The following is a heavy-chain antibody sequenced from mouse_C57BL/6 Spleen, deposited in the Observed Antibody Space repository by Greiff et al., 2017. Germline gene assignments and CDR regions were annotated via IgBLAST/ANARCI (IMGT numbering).Heavy chain of an antibody. CDR1: GYTFTSYW. Sequence: QVQLQQPGAELVKPGASVKLSCKASGYTFTSYWMHWVKQRPGQGLEWIGMIHPNSGSTNYNEKFKSKATLTVDKSSSTAYMQLSSLTSEDSAVYDCARRDYYGYAMDYWGQGTSVTVSS. J-gene: IGHJ4*01. CDR3: ARRDYYGYAMDY. CDR2: IHPNSGST. D-gene: IGHD1-1*01. V-gene: IGHV1-64*01.